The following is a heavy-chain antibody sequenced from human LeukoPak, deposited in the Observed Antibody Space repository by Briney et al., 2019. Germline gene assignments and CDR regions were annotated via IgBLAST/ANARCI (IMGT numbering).Heavy chain of an antibody. V-gene: IGHV1-69*05. Sequence: ASVKVSCKASGGTFSSYAISWVRQAPGQGLEWMGGIIPIFGTANYAQKFQGRVTITTDESTSTAYMELSSVRSAATAVYYCASSGGSLDYWGQGTLVTVSS. J-gene: IGHJ4*02. CDR1: GGTFSSYA. CDR2: IIPIFGTA. CDR3: ASSGGSLDY. D-gene: IGHD1-26*01.